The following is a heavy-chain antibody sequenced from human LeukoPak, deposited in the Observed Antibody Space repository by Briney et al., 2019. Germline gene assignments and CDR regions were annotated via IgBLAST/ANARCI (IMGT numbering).Heavy chain of an antibody. CDR3: ARGPKRWLQPYYFDY. V-gene: IGHV3-30*04. CDR2: ISYDGSNK. J-gene: IGHJ4*02. D-gene: IGHD5-24*01. CDR1: GFTFSSYA. Sequence: GGPLRLSCAASGFTFSSYAMHWVRQAPGKGLEWVAVISYDGSNKYYADSVKGRFTISRDNSKNTLYLQMNSLRAEDTAVYYCARGPKRWLQPYYFDYWGQGTLVTVSS.